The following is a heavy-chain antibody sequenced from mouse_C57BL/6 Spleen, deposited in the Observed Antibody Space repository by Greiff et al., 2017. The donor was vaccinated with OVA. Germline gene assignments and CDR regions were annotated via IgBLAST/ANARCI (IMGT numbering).Heavy chain of an antibody. Sequence: VQLQQSGPELVKPGASVKISCKASGYSFTGYYINWVKQSPEKSLEWIGEINPSTGGTTYNQKFKAKATLTVDKSSSTAYMQLKSLTSEDSAVYYCARWGNAMDYWGQGTSVTVSS. J-gene: IGHJ4*01. CDR2: INPSTGGT. V-gene: IGHV1-42*01. CDR1: GYSFTGYY. CDR3: ARWGNAMDY.